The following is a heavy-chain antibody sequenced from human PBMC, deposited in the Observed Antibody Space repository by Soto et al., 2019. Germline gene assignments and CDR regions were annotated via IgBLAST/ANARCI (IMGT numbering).Heavy chain of an antibody. CDR3: ARKAYYASRRISLFDY. J-gene: IGHJ4*02. Sequence: ETPSLTCTVSGYSINSVDYWGWTRQPPGKGLEWIASIYHSVRTFYNPSLTSRVTISIDTSKNQFSLRLTAVAAAETAMYYCARKAYYASRRISLFDYWGQGTLVTVSS. D-gene: IGHD3-10*01. V-gene: IGHV4-38-2*02. CDR2: IYHSVRT. CDR1: GYSINSVDY.